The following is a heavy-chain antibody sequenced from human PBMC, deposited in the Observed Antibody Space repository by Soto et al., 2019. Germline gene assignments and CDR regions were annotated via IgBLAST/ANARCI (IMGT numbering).Heavy chain of an antibody. V-gene: IGHV4-61*01. J-gene: IGHJ5*02. Sequence: SETLSLTCTVSGGSVSSGSYYWSWIRQPPGKGLEWIGYIYYSGSTNYNPSLKSRFTRPVDTAKNQFSLKLSSVTAADTAVYYCASLYSSSSGALFDPWGQGTLVTVSS. CDR1: GGSVSSGSYY. D-gene: IGHD6-6*01. CDR2: IYYSGST. CDR3: ASLYSSSSGALFDP.